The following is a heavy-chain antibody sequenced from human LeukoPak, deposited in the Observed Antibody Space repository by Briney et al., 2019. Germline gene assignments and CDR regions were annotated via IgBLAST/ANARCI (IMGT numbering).Heavy chain of an antibody. J-gene: IGHJ5*02. CDR1: GFSVSDYW. CDR3: VRDGGTEWYDP. D-gene: IGHD3-16*01. CDR2: IKQDGSEK. Sequence: GVSLRLSCAASGFSVSDYWMTWVRQAPGKGLEWVANIKQDGSEKTYVDSVKGRFTISRDNAKNSLYLQMNSLRVEDTAMYYCVRDGGTEWYDPWGQGTLVTVFS. V-gene: IGHV3-7*01.